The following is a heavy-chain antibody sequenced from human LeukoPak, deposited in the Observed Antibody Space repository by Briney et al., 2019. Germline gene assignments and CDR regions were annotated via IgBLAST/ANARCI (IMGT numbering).Heavy chain of an antibody. D-gene: IGHD4-11*01. CDR3: ARMPLEIVTNFLDS. CDR2: ISSNSRTI. J-gene: IGHJ4*02. V-gene: IGHV3-48*04. Sequence: GGSLRLSCGASGFTFNSYSMNCVRQAQGKALEWVSYISSNSRTIHYADSVKGRFTISRDNAKNSLYLQMNTLRAEDTAVYYCARMPLEIVTNFLDSWGKGTLVTVSS. CDR1: GFTFNSYS.